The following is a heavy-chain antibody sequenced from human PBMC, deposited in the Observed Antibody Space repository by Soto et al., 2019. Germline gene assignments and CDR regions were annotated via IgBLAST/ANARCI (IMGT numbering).Heavy chain of an antibody. D-gene: IGHD1-1*01. J-gene: IGHJ6*03. CDR1: GFTFSSYA. V-gene: IGHV3-23*01. CDR3: AKALRWNPDSYLDV. CDR2: IRGSGGST. Sequence: PGGSLRLSCAASGFTFSSYAMSWVRQAPGKGLEWVSVIRGSGGSTYYADSVKGRFTISRDNSKNTLYLQMNSLRAEDTAVYYSAKALRWNPDSYLDVWGKGTTVTVPS.